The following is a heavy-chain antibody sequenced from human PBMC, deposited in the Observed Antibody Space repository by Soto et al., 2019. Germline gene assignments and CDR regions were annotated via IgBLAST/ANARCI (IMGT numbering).Heavy chain of an antibody. CDR1: GYTFTSYD. Sequence: QVQLVQSGAEVTKPGASVKVSCKASGYTFTSYDINWVRQATGQRPEGMGWMNPNSGNGGYGEKFQGRVTNTRDTSINTAYMGLGGLKSGDTAVYFRARHTAMVPGYFWGQGTLVTVS. J-gene: IGHJ4*02. D-gene: IGHD5-18*01. CDR3: ARHTAMVPGYF. V-gene: IGHV1-8*01. CDR2: MNPNSGNG.